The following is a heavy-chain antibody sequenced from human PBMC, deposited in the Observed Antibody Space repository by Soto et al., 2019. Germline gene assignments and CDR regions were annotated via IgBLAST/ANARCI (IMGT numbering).Heavy chain of an antibody. CDR2: IYYSGST. J-gene: IGHJ6*02. V-gene: IGHV4-31*03. D-gene: IGHD3-3*01. CDR3: AREVRFLEWLLSDYYYYGMDV. CDR1: GGSISSGGYY. Sequence: SETLSLTCTVSGGSISSGGYYWSWIRQHPGKGLEWIGYIYYSGSTYYNPSLKSRVTISVDTSKNQFSLKLSSVTAADTAVYYCAREVRFLEWLLSDYYYYGMDVWGQGNTVTVSS.